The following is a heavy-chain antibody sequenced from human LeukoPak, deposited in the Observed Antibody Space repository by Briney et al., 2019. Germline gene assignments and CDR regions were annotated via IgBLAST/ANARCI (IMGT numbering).Heavy chain of an antibody. CDR3: ARVLVYYDSSGYPRGAFDI. CDR2: IYYSGST. Sequence: PSETLSLTCTVSGGXISSSSYYWGWIRQPPGKGLEWIGSIYYSGSTYYNPSLKSRVTISVDTSKNQFSLKLSSVTAADTAVYYCARVLVYYDSSGYPRGAFDIWGQGTMVTVSS. CDR1: GGXISSSSYY. V-gene: IGHV4-39*01. D-gene: IGHD3-22*01. J-gene: IGHJ3*02.